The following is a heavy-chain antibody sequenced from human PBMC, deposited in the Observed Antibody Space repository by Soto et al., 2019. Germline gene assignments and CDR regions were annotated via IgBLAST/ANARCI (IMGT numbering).Heavy chain of an antibody. D-gene: IGHD3-3*01. CDR2: IYPSGGST. CDR1: GDAFTSYY. J-gene: IGHJ4*02. Sequence: ASVKVSWKASGDAFTSYYMHWVRQAPGQGLEWVGRIYPSGGSTDYAQKFQGRVTITADESTSTAYMELSSLRSEDTAVYYCATGRDFWSGYYGPHFDYWGQGTLVTVSS. V-gene: IGHV1-46*01. CDR3: ATGRDFWSGYYGPHFDY.